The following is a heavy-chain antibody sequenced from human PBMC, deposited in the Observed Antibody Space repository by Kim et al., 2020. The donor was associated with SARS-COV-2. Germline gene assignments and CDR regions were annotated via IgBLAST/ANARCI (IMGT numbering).Heavy chain of an antibody. D-gene: IGHD1-26*01. Sequence: GGSLRLSCAASGFTFDDSAMHWVRQAPGKGLEWVSLISGDGGSTYYADSVKGRFTISRDNSKNSLYLQMNSLRTEDTALYYCAKGHRGSYYSHFDYWGQGTLVTVSS. J-gene: IGHJ4*02. CDR3: AKGHRGSYYSHFDY. V-gene: IGHV3-43*02. CDR1: GFTFDDSA. CDR2: ISGDGGST.